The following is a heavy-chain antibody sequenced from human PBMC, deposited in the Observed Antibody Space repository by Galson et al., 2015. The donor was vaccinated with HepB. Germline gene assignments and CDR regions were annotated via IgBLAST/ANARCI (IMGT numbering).Heavy chain of an antibody. CDR1: GYSFINYG. J-gene: IGHJ6*02. CDR2: VSTFNGNT. V-gene: IGHV1-18*01. CDR3: ARGYSSGLTTSYYYGMDV. D-gene: IGHD6-19*01. Sequence: SCKASGYSFINYGISWVRQAPGQGLEWMGWVSTFNGNTNYAQKFQGRVTMTTDTSTSTAYIDLRSLRSDDTAIYFCARGYSSGLTTSYYYGMDVWGQGTTVTVSS.